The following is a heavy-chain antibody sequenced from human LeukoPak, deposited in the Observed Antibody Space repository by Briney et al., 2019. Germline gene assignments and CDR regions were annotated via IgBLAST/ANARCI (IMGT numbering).Heavy chain of an antibody. CDR2: IHSNGYT. CDR3: ERSPFVGGVGATSWYFDL. V-gene: IGHV4-4*09. CDR1: GGSIISNY. J-gene: IGHJ2*01. D-gene: IGHD1-26*01. Sequence: SETLSLTCTVSGGSIISNYWRWIRQPPGQGLEWIAYIHSNGYTNYNPSLKSRVTISLDASKRQFSLKLNSVSAADTAIYYCERSPFVGGVGATSWYFDLWGRGALVTVSS.